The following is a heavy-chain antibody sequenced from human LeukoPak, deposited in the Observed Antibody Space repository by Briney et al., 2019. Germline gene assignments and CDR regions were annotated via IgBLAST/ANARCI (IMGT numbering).Heavy chain of an antibody. CDR3: AKSLYGGCDY. Sequence: GGSLRLSCAASEFTFSSYSMNWVRQAPGKGLEWVSGVNGNGGSTSYADSVKGRFTIFRDNSKNTVYLQMNSLRVEDTAVYYCAKSLYGGCDYWGQGTVVTVSS. CDR2: VNGNGGST. D-gene: IGHD3-16*02. CDR1: EFTFSSYS. V-gene: IGHV3-23*01. J-gene: IGHJ4*02.